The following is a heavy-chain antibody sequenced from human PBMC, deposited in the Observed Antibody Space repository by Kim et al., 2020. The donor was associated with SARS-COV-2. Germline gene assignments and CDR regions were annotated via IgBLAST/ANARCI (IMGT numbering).Heavy chain of an antibody. V-gene: IGHV3-74*01. CDR2: INSDGSST. D-gene: IGHD6-19*01. Sequence: GGSLRLSCAASGFTFSSYWMHWVRQAPGKGLVWVSRINSDGSSTSYADSVKGRFTISRDNAKNTLYLQMNSLRAEDTAVYYCARGPYSSGWYGGTHPFVVLAYWGHGTLVTVSS. J-gene: IGHJ4*01. CDR1: GFTFSSYW. CDR3: ARGPYSSGWYGGTHPFVVLAY.